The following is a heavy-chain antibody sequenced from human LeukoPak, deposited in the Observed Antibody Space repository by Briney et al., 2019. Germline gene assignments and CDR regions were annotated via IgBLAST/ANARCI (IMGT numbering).Heavy chain of an antibody. J-gene: IGHJ6*03. CDR2: IKQDGSEK. Sequence: GGSLRLSCAASGFTFSSYWMSWVRQAPGKGLEWVANIKQDGSEKYYVDSVKGRFTISRDNAKNSLYLQMNSLRAEDTAVYYCARVRDSSSSYYYYYYMDLWGKGTTVTVSS. V-gene: IGHV3-7*01. D-gene: IGHD6-6*01. CDR3: ARVRDSSSSYYYYYYMDL. CDR1: GFTFSSYW.